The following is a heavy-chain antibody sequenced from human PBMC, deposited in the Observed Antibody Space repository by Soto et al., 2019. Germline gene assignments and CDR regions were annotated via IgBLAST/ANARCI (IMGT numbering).Heavy chain of an antibody. CDR1: GGTLSSYA. J-gene: IGHJ5*02. CDR3: ARRYDSSGYYYQGLSWFDP. V-gene: IGHV1-69*13. Sequence: ASVKVSCRASGGTLSSYAISWVRQAPGQGLEWMGGIIPIFGTANYAQKFQGRVTITADESTSTAYMELSSLRSEDTAVYYCARRYDSSGYYYQGLSWFDPLGQGTLVTVCS. CDR2: IIPIFGTA. D-gene: IGHD3-22*01.